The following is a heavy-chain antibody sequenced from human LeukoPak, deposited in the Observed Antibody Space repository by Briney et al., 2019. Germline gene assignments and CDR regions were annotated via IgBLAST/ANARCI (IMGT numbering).Heavy chain of an antibody. CDR1: GYIFNSYW. Sequence: GASLQISCKGAGYIFNSYWIGWGRELPGKGLEWMGIIYPGDSDTRDSPSLQGQVTISADKSISTAYLQWSSLKASDTAMYYCARSVSKYYYDSSGYFLWGQGTLVTVSS. J-gene: IGHJ4*02. CDR2: IYPGDSDT. V-gene: IGHV5-51*01. D-gene: IGHD3-22*01. CDR3: ARSVSKYYYDSSGYFL.